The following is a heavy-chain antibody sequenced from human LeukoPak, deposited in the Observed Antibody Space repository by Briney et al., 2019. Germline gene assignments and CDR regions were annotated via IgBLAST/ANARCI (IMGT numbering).Heavy chain of an antibody. CDR1: GGTFSSYA. CDR2: IIPIFGTA. Sequence: SVKVSCKASGGTFSSYAISWVRQAPGQGLEWMGGIIPIFGTANYAQKFQGRVAITADESTSTAYMELSSLRSEDTAVYYCARTGPLYSSSWYKEDAFDIWGQGTMVTVSS. D-gene: IGHD6-13*01. J-gene: IGHJ3*02. V-gene: IGHV1-69*13. CDR3: ARTGPLYSSSWYKEDAFDI.